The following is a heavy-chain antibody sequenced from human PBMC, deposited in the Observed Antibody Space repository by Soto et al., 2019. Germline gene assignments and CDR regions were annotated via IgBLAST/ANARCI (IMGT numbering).Heavy chain of an antibody. CDR1: GGSISSGDYY. V-gene: IGHV4-30-4*01. D-gene: IGHD3-3*01. CDR2: IYYSGSA. J-gene: IGHJ4*02. CDR3: ARSYYDFWSGFDY. Sequence: QVQLQESGPGLVKPSQTLSLTYTVSGGSISSGDYYWSWIRQPPGKGLEWIGYIYYSGSAYYNPSLKSRVTISVDTSRNQFSLKLSSVTAADTAVYYCARSYYDFWSGFDYWGQGTLVTVSS.